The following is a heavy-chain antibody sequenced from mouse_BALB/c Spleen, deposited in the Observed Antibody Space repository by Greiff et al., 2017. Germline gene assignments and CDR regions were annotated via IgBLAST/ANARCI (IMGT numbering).Heavy chain of an antibody. CDR3: ARENGPYYYGSSYGGFAY. CDR1: GFTFSDYY. CDR2: ISDGGSYT. V-gene: IGHV5-4*02. D-gene: IGHD1-1*01. J-gene: IGHJ3*01. Sequence: DVQLVESGGGLVKPGGSLKLSCAASGFTFSDYYMYWVRQTPEKRLEWVATISDGGSYTYYPDSVKGRFTISRDNAKNNLYLQMSSLKSEDTAMYYCARENGPYYYGSSYGGFAYWGQGTLVTVSA.